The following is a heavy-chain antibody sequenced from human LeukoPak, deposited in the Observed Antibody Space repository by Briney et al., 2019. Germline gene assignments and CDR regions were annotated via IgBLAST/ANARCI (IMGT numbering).Heavy chain of an antibody. V-gene: IGHV4-39*02. J-gene: IGHJ4*02. CDR2: IHYNGKT. Sequence: SETLSLTCTVSGGSISSSSDFWGGIRQPPGKGLEGIGSIHYNGKTYYNPSLERRITISVDTSKNLFSLRLSSVSAADTGVYYCARDQSGDLDYWGQGTPVTVSS. CDR3: ARDQSGDLDY. D-gene: IGHD1-26*01. CDR1: GGSISSSSDF.